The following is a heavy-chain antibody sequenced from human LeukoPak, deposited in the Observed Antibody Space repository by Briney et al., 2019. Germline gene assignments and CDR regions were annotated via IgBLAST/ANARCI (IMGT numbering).Heavy chain of an antibody. Sequence: GGSLRLSCAASGFTSSSYGMHWVRQAPGKGLEWVAVISYDGSNKYYADSAKGRFTISRDNSKNTLYLQMNSLRAEDTAVYYCAKDLGGHDGYWGQGTLVTVSS. CDR2: ISYDGSNK. CDR3: AKDLGGHDGY. J-gene: IGHJ4*02. V-gene: IGHV3-30*18. D-gene: IGHD5-12*01. CDR1: GFTSSSYG.